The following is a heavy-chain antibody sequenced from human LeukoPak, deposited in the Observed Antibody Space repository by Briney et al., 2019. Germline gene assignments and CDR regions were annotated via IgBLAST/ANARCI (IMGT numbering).Heavy chain of an antibody. CDR3: AKDIGYSPYYFDY. V-gene: IGHV3-30*02. Sequence: GGSLRLSCAVSGHALRRYGKHGAPDSPHEGPRSGAFIRYDGSNKSYAVSVKGRITISRDNSQHTLYMQMNGLRAEDTAVYYCAKDIGYSPYYFDYWGKGSLVTVSS. CDR2: IRYDGSNK. CDR1: GHALRRYG. D-gene: IGHD5-12*01. J-gene: IGHJ4*02.